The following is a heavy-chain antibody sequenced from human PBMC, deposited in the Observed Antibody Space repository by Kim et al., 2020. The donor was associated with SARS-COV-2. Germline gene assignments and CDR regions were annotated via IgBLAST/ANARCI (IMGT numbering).Heavy chain of an antibody. D-gene: IGHD6-13*01. J-gene: IGHJ4*02. Sequence: GESLKISCKGSGYSFTSYWISWVRQMPGKGLEWMGRIDPSDSYTNYSPSFQGHVTISADKSISTAYLQWSSLKASDTAMYYCARRGTYRSSSVDYWGQGTLVTVSS. CDR2: IDPSDSYT. V-gene: IGHV5-10-1*01. CDR3: ARRGTYRSSSVDY. CDR1: GYSFTSYW.